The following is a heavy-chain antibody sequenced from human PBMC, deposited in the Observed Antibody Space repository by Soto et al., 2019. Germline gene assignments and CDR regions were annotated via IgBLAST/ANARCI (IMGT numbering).Heavy chain of an antibody. J-gene: IGHJ4*02. Sequence: PSETLSLTCTVSGGSISSYYWSLIRQPPGKGLEWIGYIYYSGSTNYNPSLKSRVTISVDTSKNQFSLKLSCVTAADTAVYYCARLQRNIVATNFDYWGQGTLVTVSS. D-gene: IGHD5-12*01. CDR3: ARLQRNIVATNFDY. V-gene: IGHV4-59*08. CDR2: IYYSGST. CDR1: GGSISSYY.